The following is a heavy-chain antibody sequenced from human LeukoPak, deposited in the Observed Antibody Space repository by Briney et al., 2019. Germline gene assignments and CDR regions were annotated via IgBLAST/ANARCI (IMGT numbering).Heavy chain of an antibody. CDR1: GFTVSSNY. J-gene: IGHJ4*02. CDR2: IYSGGST. Sequence: PGGSLRLSCAASGFTVSSNYMSWVRQAPGKGLEWVSVIYSGGSTYYADSVKGRFTISRDNSKNTLYLQMNSLRAEDTAVYYCARDPPVGATGAFDYWGQGTLVTVSS. D-gene: IGHD1-26*01. V-gene: IGHV3-53*05. CDR3: ARDPPVGATGAFDY.